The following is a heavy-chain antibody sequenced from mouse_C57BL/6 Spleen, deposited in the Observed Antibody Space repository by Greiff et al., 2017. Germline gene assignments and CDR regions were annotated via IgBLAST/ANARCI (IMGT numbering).Heavy chain of an antibody. Sequence: QVQLQQPGAELVKPGASVKLSCKASGYTFTSYWMQWVKQRPGQGLEWIGEIDPSDSYTNYNQKFKGKATLTVDTSSSTAYMQLGSLTSEDSAVYYCARRYYGDYYAMDYWGQGTSVTVSS. J-gene: IGHJ4*01. V-gene: IGHV1-50*01. CDR1: GYTFTSYW. CDR2: IDPSDSYT. CDR3: ARRYYGDYYAMDY. D-gene: IGHD1-1*01.